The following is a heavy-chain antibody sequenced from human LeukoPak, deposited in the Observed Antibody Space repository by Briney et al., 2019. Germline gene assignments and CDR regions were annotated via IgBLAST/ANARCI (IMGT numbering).Heavy chain of an antibody. D-gene: IGHD2-8*01. J-gene: IGHJ4*02. CDR3: AADLVDCTNGVCYSFDY. V-gene: IGHV1-69*05. CDR2: IIPIFGTA. Sequence: SVKVSCKASGGTFSSYAISWVRQAPGQGLEWMGGIIPIFGTANYAQKFQGRVTITTDESTSTAYMELSSLRSEDTAVYYCAADLVDCTNGVCYSFDYWGQGTLVTVSS. CDR1: GGTFSSYA.